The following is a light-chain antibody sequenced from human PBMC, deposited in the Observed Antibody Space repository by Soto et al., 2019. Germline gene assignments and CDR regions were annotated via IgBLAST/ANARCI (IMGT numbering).Light chain of an antibody. CDR1: QSVSSN. CDR3: QQYNNWPLT. Sequence: ELVLTQSPGTLSLSPGERATLSCRASQSVSSNLAWYQQKPGQAPRLLIYGASTRATGIPARFSGSGSGTEFTLTISSLQSEDFAVYYCQQYNNWPLTFGQGTKVDIK. CDR2: GAS. V-gene: IGKV3-15*01. J-gene: IGKJ1*01.